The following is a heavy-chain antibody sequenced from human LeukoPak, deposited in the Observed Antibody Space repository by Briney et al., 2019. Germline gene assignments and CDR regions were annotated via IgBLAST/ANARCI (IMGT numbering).Heavy chain of an antibody. J-gene: IGHJ4*02. CDR2: ISGSGVST. CDR1: GFTFSSYA. Sequence: AGGSLRLSCAASGFTFSSYAMSWVRRAPGKGLEWVSAISGSGVSTYYADSVKGRFTISRDDSQNTLALQMNSLRAEDTAVYYCAKKSGNLYYFDYWGQGTLVTVSS. CDR3: AKKSGNLYYFDY. V-gene: IGHV3-23*01. D-gene: IGHD1-14*01.